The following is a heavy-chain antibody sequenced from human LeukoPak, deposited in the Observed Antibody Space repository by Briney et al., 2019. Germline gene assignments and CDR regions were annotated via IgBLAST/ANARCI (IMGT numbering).Heavy chain of an antibody. D-gene: IGHD2-2*01. J-gene: IGHJ4*02. CDR1: GGSISSYY. Sequence: SETLSLTCTVSGGSISSYYWSWIRQPPGKGLAWIGYIYYSGSTNYNPSLKSRVTISVDTSKNQFSLKLSSVTAADTAVYYCARTLPRGSSTRVYYFDYWGQGTLVTVSS. CDR3: ARTLPRGSSTRVYYFDY. CDR2: IYYSGST. V-gene: IGHV4-59*01.